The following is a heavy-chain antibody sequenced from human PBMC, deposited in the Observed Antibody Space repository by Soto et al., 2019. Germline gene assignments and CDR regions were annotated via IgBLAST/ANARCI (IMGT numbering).Heavy chain of an antibody. CDR1: GGSISSGDYY. J-gene: IGHJ5*02. D-gene: IGHD3-10*01. CDR2: IYYSGST. CDR3: ARAGDYGSGSLAWFDP. Sequence: QVQLQESGPGLVKPSQTLSLTCTVSGGSISSGDYYWSWIRQPPGKGPEWIGYIYYSGSTYYNPSLKSRVTISVDTSKNQFSLKLSSVTAADTAVYYCARAGDYGSGSLAWFDPWGQGTLVTVSS. V-gene: IGHV4-30-4*01.